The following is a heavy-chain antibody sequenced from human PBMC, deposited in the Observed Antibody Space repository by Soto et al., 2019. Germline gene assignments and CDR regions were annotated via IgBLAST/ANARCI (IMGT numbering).Heavy chain of an antibody. CDR3: ARNRRFYYYYYMDV. J-gene: IGHJ6*03. D-gene: IGHD3-16*01. V-gene: IGHV4-39*07. CDR2: INHSGST. CDR1: GGSISSSSYY. Sequence: SETLSLTCTVSGGSISSSSYYWGWIRQPPGKGLEWIGEINHSGSTNYNPSLKSRVTISVDTSKNQFSLKLSSVTAADTAVYYCARNRRFYYYYYMDVWGKGTTVTVSS.